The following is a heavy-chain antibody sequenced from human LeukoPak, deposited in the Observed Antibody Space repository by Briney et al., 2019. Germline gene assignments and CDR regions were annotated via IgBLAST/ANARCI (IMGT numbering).Heavy chain of an antibody. CDR2: IYYSGST. J-gene: IGHJ6*03. Sequence: TASETLSLTCTVSGGSITNYYWSWIRQPPGKGLEWIGYIYYSGSTNYNPSLKSRVTISVDTSKNQFSLKLSSVTAADTAVYYCARTTEAHSWRTRYYDYYMDVWGKGTTVTVSS. V-gene: IGHV4-59*01. CDR3: ARTTEAHSWRTRYYDYYMDV. D-gene: IGHD6-13*01. CDR1: GGSITNYY.